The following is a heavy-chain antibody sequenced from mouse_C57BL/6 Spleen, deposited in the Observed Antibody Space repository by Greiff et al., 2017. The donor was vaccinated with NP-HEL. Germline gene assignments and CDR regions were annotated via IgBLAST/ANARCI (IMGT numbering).Heavy chain of an antibody. CDR1: GYTFTDYY. V-gene: IGHV1-76*01. Sequence: QVQLQQSGAELVRPGASVKLSCKASGYTFTDYYINWVKQRPGQGLEWIARIYPGSGNTYYNEKFKGKATLTAEKSSSTAYMQLSSLTSEDSAVYFCARFGYDVGYYFDYWGQGTTLTVSS. CDR3: ARFGYDVGYYFDY. J-gene: IGHJ2*01. CDR2: IYPGSGNT. D-gene: IGHD2-2*01.